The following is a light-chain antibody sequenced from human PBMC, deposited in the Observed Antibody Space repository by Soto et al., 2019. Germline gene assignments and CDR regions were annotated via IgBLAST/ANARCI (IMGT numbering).Light chain of an antibody. Sequence: DLHLTQSPSFLSASVGDRVTITCRASQGISSFLAWYQQKPGKAPNLLMYAASTLQSGVPSRFSGGESGTEYTLTISSLQPEDSATYYCQQLYIFPLTFGQGTRLEIK. J-gene: IGKJ5*01. CDR3: QQLYIFPLT. CDR1: QGISSF. CDR2: AAS. V-gene: IGKV1-9*01.